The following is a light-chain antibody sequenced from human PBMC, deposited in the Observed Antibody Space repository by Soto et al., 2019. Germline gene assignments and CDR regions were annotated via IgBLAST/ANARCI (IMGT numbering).Light chain of an antibody. CDR1: ESINRN. J-gene: IGKJ1*01. V-gene: IGKV3-15*01. CDR3: QQCHNWPRT. Sequence: EIVMTQSPATLSVSPGERVTLSCRASESINRNLVWYQKRPGQAPRLVIYCASTRATGIPARFSGSGSGTDFTLTISSLQSEDLAVYYCQQCHNWPRTFGQGTKVEI. CDR2: CAS.